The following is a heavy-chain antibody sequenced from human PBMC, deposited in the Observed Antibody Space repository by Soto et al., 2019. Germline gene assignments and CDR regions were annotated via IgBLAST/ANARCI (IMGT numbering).Heavy chain of an antibody. D-gene: IGHD4-17*01. Sequence: EVQLLESGGGLVQPGGSLRLSCAASGFTFSIYAMTWVRQAPGKGLEWVSVISGSGDSTYYADSLKGRFTVSRDNSKNPLYLQMNSLRADDTAVYYCAKHIGILTGTIDSWGQGTXXXXS. CDR1: GFTFSIYA. V-gene: IGHV3-23*01. CDR2: ISGSGDST. CDR3: AKHIGILTGTIDS. J-gene: IGHJ4*02.